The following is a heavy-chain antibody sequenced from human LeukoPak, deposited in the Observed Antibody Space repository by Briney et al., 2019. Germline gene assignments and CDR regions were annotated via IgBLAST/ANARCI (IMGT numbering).Heavy chain of an antibody. D-gene: IGHD3-16*01. CDR2: LYSGGST. CDR1: GFTVSSSY. V-gene: IGHV3-66*01. J-gene: IGHJ6*02. Sequence: GGSLRLSCVGSGFTVSSSYMSWVRQAPGKGLEWVSVLYSGGSTYYADSVKGRFTISRDDSKNTLYLQMNSLRGEDTAVFYCARATTLGYYYGLDVWGQGTTVTVSS. CDR3: ARATTLGYYYGLDV.